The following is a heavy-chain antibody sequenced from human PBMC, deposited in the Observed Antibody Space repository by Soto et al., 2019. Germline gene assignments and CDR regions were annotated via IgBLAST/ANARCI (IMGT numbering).Heavy chain of an antibody. Sequence: EVQLVESGGGLVQPGGSLRLSCAASGFTFSSYAMHWVRQAPGKGLEYVSGIRDNGGSIYYANSVKGRFTISRDNSKNTLYLQMGSLGAEDMAVYYCARDLRPTIFGVVTDGYYFDYWGQGTLVTVSS. CDR3: ARDLRPTIFGVVTDGYYFDY. V-gene: IGHV3-64*01. CDR1: GFTFSSYA. CDR2: IRDNGGSI. D-gene: IGHD3-3*01. J-gene: IGHJ4*02.